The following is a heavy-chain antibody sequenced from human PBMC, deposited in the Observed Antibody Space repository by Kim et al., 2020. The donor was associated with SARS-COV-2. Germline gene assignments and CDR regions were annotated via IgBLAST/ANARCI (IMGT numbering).Heavy chain of an antibody. Sequence: SETLSRTCTVSGGSISSSSYYWGWIRQPPGKGLEWIGSIYYSGSTYYNPSLKSRVTISVDTSKNQFSLKLSSVTAADTAVYYCASGITIFGVVIPLGGYWGQGTLVTVSS. CDR3: ASGITIFGVVIPLGGY. CDR2: IYYSGST. J-gene: IGHJ4*02. CDR1: GGSISSSSYY. V-gene: IGHV4-39*01. D-gene: IGHD3-3*01.